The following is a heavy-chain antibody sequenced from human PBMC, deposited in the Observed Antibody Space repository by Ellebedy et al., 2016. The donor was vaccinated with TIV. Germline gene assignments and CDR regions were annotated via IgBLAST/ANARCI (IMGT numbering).Heavy chain of an antibody. CDR3: AADFYDSGGYHY. CDR1: GFTFSSYS. Sequence: GESLKISCAASGFTFSSYSMNWVRQAPGKGLEWVGRIKSKTDGGTTHYAAPVKGRFTISRDDSENTLYLQMNSLKTEDTAVYYCAADFYDSGGYHYWGQGTLVTVSS. CDR2: IKSKTDGGTT. J-gene: IGHJ4*02. D-gene: IGHD3-22*01. V-gene: IGHV3-15*06.